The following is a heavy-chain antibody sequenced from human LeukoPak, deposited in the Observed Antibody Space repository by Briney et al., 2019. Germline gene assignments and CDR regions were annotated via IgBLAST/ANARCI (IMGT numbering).Heavy chain of an antibody. CDR2: ISKSGDHT. Sequence: GGSLRLSCAVSGLTFNNYAMSWVRQAPGKGLEWVSAISKSGDHTYYAASAKGRFTIYRDNSKNTQYLQMNSLRAEDTAVYYCAKDQLTGGYNYGYGTFDILGQGTMVTVSS. D-gene: IGHD5-18*01. J-gene: IGHJ3*02. CDR1: GLTFNNYA. CDR3: AKDQLTGGYNYGYGTFDI. V-gene: IGHV3-23*01.